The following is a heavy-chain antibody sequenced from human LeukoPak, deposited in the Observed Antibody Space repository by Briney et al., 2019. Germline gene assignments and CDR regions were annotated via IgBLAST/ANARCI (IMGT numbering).Heavy chain of an antibody. V-gene: IGHV1-24*01. CDR1: GYTLTELS. CDR3: AKSWGIADAFDI. Sequence: ASVKVSCKVSGYTLTELSMHWVRQAPGKGLEWMGGFDPEDGETIYAQKFQGRVTMTEDTSTDTAYMELSSLRSEDTAVYYCAKSWGIADAFDIWGQGTMVTVSS. D-gene: IGHD6-13*01. J-gene: IGHJ3*02. CDR2: FDPEDGET.